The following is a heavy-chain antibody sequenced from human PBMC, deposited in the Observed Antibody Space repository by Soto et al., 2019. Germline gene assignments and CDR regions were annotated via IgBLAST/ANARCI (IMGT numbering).Heavy chain of an antibody. CDR3: AKAIVVVAATGVAFDI. CDR1: GFTFSSYA. CDR2: ISGSGGST. V-gene: IGHV3-23*01. D-gene: IGHD2-15*01. Sequence: LRLSCAASGFTFSSYAMSWVRQAPGKGLEWVSAISGSGGSTYYADSVKGRFTISRDNSKNTLYLQMNSLRAEDTAVYYCAKAIVVVAATGVAFDIWGQGTMVT. J-gene: IGHJ3*02.